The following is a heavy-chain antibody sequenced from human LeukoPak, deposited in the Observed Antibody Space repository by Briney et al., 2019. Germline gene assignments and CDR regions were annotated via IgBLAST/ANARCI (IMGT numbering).Heavy chain of an antibody. CDR1: GFTFSSYA. D-gene: IGHD6-6*01. CDR2: ISYDGSNK. Sequence: GGSLRLSCAASGFTFSSYAMHWVRQAPGKGLEWVAVISYDGSNKYYADSVKGRFTISRDNSKNTLYLQMNSLRAEDTAVYYCARGSFVSNWFDPWGQGTLVTVSP. V-gene: IGHV3-30-3*01. J-gene: IGHJ5*02. CDR3: ARGSFVSNWFDP.